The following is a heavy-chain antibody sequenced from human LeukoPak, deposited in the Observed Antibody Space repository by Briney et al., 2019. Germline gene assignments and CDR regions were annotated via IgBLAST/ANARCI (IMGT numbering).Heavy chain of an antibody. Sequence: SETLSLTCTVSGGSISSYYWSWIWQPPGKGLEWIGYIYYSGSTNYNPSLKSRVTISVDTSKNQFSLKLSSVTAADTAVYYCAMGRPLYDILTGYYQSDAFDIWGQGTMVTVSS. D-gene: IGHD3-9*01. CDR3: AMGRPLYDILTGYYQSDAFDI. CDR2: IYYSGST. CDR1: GGSISSYY. J-gene: IGHJ3*02. V-gene: IGHV4-59*01.